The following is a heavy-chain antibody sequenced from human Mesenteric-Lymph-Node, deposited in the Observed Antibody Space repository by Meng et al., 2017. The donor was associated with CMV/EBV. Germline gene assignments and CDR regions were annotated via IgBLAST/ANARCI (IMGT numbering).Heavy chain of an antibody. CDR3: ARGLTGTVRWFDP. D-gene: IGHD1-20*01. Sequence: SETLSLTCTVSGGSISSSSYYWTWIRQPPGKGLEWIGSIYHSGSTYYNPSLKSRVTISVDTSNNHFSLNLNSVTAADTAVYYCARGLTGTVRWFDPWGQGTLVTVSS. V-gene: IGHV4-39*07. CDR2: IYHSGST. J-gene: IGHJ5*02. CDR1: GGSISSSSYY.